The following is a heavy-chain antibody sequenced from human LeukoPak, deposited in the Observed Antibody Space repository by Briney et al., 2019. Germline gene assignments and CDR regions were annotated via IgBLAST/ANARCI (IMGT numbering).Heavy chain of an antibody. CDR1: GGTFSSYA. V-gene: IGHV1-69*01. CDR2: IIPIFGTA. CDR3: ARKGGSWSPLDY. J-gene: IGHJ4*02. D-gene: IGHD6-13*01. Sequence: SVTVSCKASGGTFSSYAISWVRQAPGQGLEWMGGIIPIFGTANYAQKFQGRVTITADESTSTAYMELSSLRSEDTAVYYCARKGGSWSPLDYWGEGTRAPVSS.